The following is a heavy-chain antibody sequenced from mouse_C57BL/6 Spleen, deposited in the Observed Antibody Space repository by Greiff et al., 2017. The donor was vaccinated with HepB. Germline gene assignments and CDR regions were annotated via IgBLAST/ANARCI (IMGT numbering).Heavy chain of an antibody. V-gene: IGHV5-4*01. CDR1: GFTFSSYA. J-gene: IGHJ4*01. Sequence: DVMLVESGGGLVKPGGSLKLSCAASGFTFSSYAMSWVRQTPEKRLEWVATISDGGSYTYYPDNVKGRFTISRDNAKNNLYLQMSHLKSEDTAMYYCAREETTDYAMDYWGQGTSVTVSS. D-gene: IGHD1-1*01. CDR3: AREETTDYAMDY. CDR2: ISDGGSYT.